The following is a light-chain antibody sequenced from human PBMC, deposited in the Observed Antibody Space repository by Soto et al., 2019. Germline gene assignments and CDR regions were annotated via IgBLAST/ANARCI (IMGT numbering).Light chain of an antibody. J-gene: IGKJ5*01. CDR3: QQHENYPLT. CDR2: AAS. V-gene: IGKV1-17*01. CDR1: QPVTNY. Sequence: DIQMTQSPCTLSASVGDRVTITCRASQPVTNYLSWYQQKPGKAPKLFIYAASRLQSGVPSRFSGSGSGTEFTLTISSLQPEDFATYYCQQHENYPLTFGRRTRLEI.